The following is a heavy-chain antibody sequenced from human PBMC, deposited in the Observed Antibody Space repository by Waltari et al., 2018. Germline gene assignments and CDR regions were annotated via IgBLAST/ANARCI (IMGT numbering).Heavy chain of an antibody. J-gene: IGHJ3*02. D-gene: IGHD2-8*01. CDR3: ARVPPSRYCTNGVCYDAFDI. CDR2: ISSSSSTI. V-gene: IGHV3-48*04. Sequence: EVQLVESGGGLVQPGGSLRLSCVASGFTFSSYSMNWVRQAPGKGLEWVSYISSSSSTIYYADSVKGRFTISRDNAKNSLYLQMNSLRAEDTAVYYCARVPPSRYCTNGVCYDAFDIWGQGTMVTVSS. CDR1: GFTFSSYS.